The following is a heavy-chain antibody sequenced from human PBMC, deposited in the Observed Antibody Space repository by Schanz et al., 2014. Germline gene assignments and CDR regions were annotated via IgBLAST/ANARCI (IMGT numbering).Heavy chain of an antibody. V-gene: IGHV4-31*03. CDR3: ARDRGHGDLPGDI. J-gene: IGHJ3*02. D-gene: IGHD4-17*01. CDR1: GGSVSSGGDY. CDR2: ISYSGST. Sequence: QVQLQESGPGLVKPSQTLSLTCTVSGGSVSSGGDYWSWIRQHPGKGLEWIGFISYSGSTYYNPSLKSRCTISVDTSKNQFSLILSSATAADTAVYYCARDRGHGDLPGDIWGQGTMVTVSS.